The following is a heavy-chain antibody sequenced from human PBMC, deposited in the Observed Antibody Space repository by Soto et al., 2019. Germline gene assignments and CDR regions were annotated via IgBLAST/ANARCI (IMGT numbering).Heavy chain of an antibody. D-gene: IGHD5-12*01. J-gene: IGHJ1*01. CDR1: GFTFDDYA. CDR3: AKDRSGYDPEYFQH. CDR2: ISWNSGSI. Sequence: GGSLRLSCAASGFTFDDYAMHWVRQAPGKGLEWVSGISWNSGSIGYADSVKGRFTISRDNAKNSLYLQMNSLRAEDTALYYCAKDRSGYDPEYFQHWGQGTLVTVSS. V-gene: IGHV3-9*01.